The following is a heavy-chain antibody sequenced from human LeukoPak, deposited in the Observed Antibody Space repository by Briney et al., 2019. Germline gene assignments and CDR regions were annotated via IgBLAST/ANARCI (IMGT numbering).Heavy chain of an antibody. V-gene: IGHV4-31*03. D-gene: IGHD2-2*01. J-gene: IGHJ4*02. CDR3: ARAGIVVVPAAKGDYFDY. CDR2: IYYSGST. Sequence: SETLSLTCTVSGGSISSGGYYWSWIRQHPGKGLEWIGYIYYSGSTYYNPSLKSRVTISVDTSKNQFSLKLSSVTAADTAAYYCARAGIVVVPAAKGDYFDYWGQGTLVTISS. CDR1: GGSISSGGYY.